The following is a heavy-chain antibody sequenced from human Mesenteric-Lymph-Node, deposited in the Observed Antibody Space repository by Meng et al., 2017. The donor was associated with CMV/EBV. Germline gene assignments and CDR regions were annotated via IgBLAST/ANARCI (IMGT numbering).Heavy chain of an antibody. CDR3: ARDGPGAGTSSWYISY. Sequence: GGSLRLSCAASGFTFSSYSMNWVRQAPGKGLEWVSSISSSSSYIYYADSVKGRFTISRDNAKNSLYLQMSSLRAEDTAVYYCARDGPGAGTSSWYISYWGQGTLVTVSS. CDR2: ISSSSSYI. J-gene: IGHJ4*02. D-gene: IGHD6-19*01. V-gene: IGHV3-21*01. CDR1: GFTFSSYS.